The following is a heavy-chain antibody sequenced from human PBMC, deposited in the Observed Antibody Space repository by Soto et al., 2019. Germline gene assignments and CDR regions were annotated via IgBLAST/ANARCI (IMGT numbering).Heavy chain of an antibody. D-gene: IGHD5-18*01. Sequence: PSETLSLTCAVYGGSFSGYYWSWIRQPPGKGLEWIGEINHSGSTNHNASVKSRVTISVDTSKNQFSLKLNSVTAADTAVYYCARGQRNTAMLLSQYYYYGMDAWGQGTTVTVSS. CDR3: ARGQRNTAMLLSQYYYYGMDA. CDR2: INHSGST. V-gene: IGHV4-34*01. CDR1: GGSFSGYY. J-gene: IGHJ6*02.